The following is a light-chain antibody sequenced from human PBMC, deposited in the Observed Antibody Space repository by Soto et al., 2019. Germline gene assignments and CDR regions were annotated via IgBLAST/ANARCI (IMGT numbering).Light chain of an antibody. CDR1: SSDVGGYNE. Sequence: QSVLTQPASVSGSPGQSTTISCTGTSSDVGGYNEVSWYQQRPGKAPKLMIYDATNRPSGVSNRFSGSKSGNTASLTISGLQAEDEAYYYCSSHAAGSTPIFGGGTKVTVL. CDR2: DAT. CDR3: SSHAAGSTPI. V-gene: IGLV2-14*03. J-gene: IGLJ2*01.